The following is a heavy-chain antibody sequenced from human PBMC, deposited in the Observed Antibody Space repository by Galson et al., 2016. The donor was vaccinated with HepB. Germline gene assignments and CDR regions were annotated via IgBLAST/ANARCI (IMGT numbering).Heavy chain of an antibody. V-gene: IGHV1-18*01. J-gene: IGHJ6*03. CDR3: VRVTLGFRDFMDV. Sequence: SVKVSCKASGYTFSNSGISWARQAPGQGLEWMGWISPFNGNTNYAQKFQGRVTMTTDTSTSTGSMELRSLRSDDTAVYYCVRVTLGFRDFMDVWGEGTTVTVSS. CDR2: ISPFNGNT. CDR1: GYTFSNSG. D-gene: IGHD3-10*01.